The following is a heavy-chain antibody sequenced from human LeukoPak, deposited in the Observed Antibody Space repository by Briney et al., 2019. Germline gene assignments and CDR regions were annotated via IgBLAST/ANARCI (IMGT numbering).Heavy chain of an antibody. CDR2: IYSGGST. Sequence: GGSLRLSCAASGFTVSSNYMSWVRQAPGKGLEWVSVIYSGGSTYYADSVKGRFTISRDNSKNTLYLRMNSLRAEDTAVYYCAKIGIVGATTTYYYGMDVWGQGTTVTVSS. D-gene: IGHD1-26*01. V-gene: IGHV3-66*01. CDR1: GFTVSSNY. J-gene: IGHJ6*02. CDR3: AKIGIVGATTTYYYGMDV.